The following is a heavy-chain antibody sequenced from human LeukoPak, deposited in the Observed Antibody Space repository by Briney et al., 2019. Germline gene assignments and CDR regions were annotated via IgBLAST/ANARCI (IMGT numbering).Heavy chain of an antibody. J-gene: IGHJ4*01. D-gene: IGHD6-19*01. V-gene: IGHV3-23*01. CDR1: GFAFSNSA. CDR3: AKGIYSSGWSYFDY. Sequence: GGSLRLTCAASGFAFSNSAMSWVRQAPGKGLEWVSTLSGSGITTYYADSVKGRFTISRDNSKNTLYLQMNSLRAEDTAVYYCAKGIYSSGWSYFDYWGHGTLVTVSS. CDR2: LSGSGITT.